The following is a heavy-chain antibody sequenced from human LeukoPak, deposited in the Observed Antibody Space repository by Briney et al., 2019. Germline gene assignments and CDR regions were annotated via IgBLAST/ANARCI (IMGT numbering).Heavy chain of an antibody. D-gene: IGHD5-18*01. CDR3: ARDGRLPRRAFDI. V-gene: IGHV4-4*02. J-gene: IGHJ3*02. Sequence: SGTLSLTCAVSGGSISSSNWWNWVRQPPVKGLEWIGEIYHSGSTNYNPSLKSRVTISVDKSKNQFSLNLSSVTAADTAVYYCARDGRLPRRAFDIWGQGTMVTVSS. CDR2: IYHSGST. CDR1: GGSISSSNW.